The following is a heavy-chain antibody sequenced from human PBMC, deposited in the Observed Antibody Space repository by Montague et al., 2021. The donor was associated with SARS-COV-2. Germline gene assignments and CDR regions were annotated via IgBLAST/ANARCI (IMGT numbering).Heavy chain of an antibody. CDR2: IYYSGST. CDR1: GGSISSYY. J-gene: IGHJ6*02. D-gene: IGHD3-9*01. V-gene: IGHV4-59*01. CDR3: ARGGGPIHYDILTGYYNWGDYYYYYGMDV. Sequence: SETLSLTCTVSGGSISSYYWSWIRQPPGKGLEWIGYIYYSGSTNYNPSLKSRVTISVDTSKNQFSLKLSSVTAADTAVYYCARGGGPIHYDILTGYYNWGDYYYYYGMDVWGQGTTVTVSS.